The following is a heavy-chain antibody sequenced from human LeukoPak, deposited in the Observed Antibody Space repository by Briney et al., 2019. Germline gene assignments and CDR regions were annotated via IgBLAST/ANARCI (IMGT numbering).Heavy chain of an antibody. V-gene: IGHV4-59*08. CDR1: GGSISSYY. J-gene: IGHJ4*02. CDR3: ARLVYYDSSGYPD. D-gene: IGHD3-22*01. Sequence: PPETLSLTCTVSGGSISSYYWSWIRQPPGKGLEWIGYIYYSGSTNYNPSLKSRVTISVDTSKNQFSLKLSSVTAADTAVYYCARLVYYDSSGYPDWGQGTLVTVSS. CDR2: IYYSGST.